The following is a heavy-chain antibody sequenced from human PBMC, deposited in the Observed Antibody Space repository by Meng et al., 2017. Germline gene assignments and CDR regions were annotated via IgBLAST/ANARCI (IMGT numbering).Heavy chain of an antibody. CDR3: ARVVAVAGPLDY. V-gene: IGHV3-30*01. CDR2: ISYDGSNK. CDR1: GFTFSSYA. Sequence: GGSLRLSCAASGFTFSSYAMHWVRQAPGKGLEWVAVISYDGSNKYYADSVKGRFTISRDNSKNTLYLQMNSLRAEDTAVYYCARVVAVAGPLDYWGQGTLVTVSS. J-gene: IGHJ4*02. D-gene: IGHD6-19*01.